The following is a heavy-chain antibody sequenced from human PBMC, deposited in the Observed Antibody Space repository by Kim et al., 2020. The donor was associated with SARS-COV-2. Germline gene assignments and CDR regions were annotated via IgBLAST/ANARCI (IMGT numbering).Heavy chain of an antibody. Sequence: SETLSLTCTVSGGSISSGDYYWSWIRQPPGKGLEWIGYIYYSGSTYYNPSLKSRVTISVDTSKNQFSLKLSSVTAADTAVYYCARGGVLIPAAPNGGYNWFDPWGQGTLVTVSS. D-gene: IGHD2-2*01. CDR3: ARGGVLIPAAPNGGYNWFDP. CDR1: GGSISSGDYY. J-gene: IGHJ5*02. CDR2: IYYSGST. V-gene: IGHV4-30-4*01.